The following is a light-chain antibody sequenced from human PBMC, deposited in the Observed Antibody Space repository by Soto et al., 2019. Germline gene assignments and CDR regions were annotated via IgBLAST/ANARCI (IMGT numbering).Light chain of an antibody. CDR2: DAS. Sequence: EIVLTQSPATLSLSPGERATLSCRASQSVRSYLAWYQQKPGQAPRLLIHDASSRATGIPARFSVSGSGTEFTLTISSLDPEDFAVYYCQQRTNWPSSTFGQGTRLEIK. V-gene: IGKV3-11*01. CDR1: QSVRSY. J-gene: IGKJ5*01. CDR3: QQRTNWPSST.